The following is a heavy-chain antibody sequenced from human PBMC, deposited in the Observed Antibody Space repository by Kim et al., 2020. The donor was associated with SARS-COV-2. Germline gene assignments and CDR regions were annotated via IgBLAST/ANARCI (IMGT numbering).Heavy chain of an antibody. J-gene: IGHJ6*02. Sequence: SETLSLTCAVYGGSFSGYYWSWIRQPPGKGLEWIGEINHSGSTNYNPSLKSRVTISVDTSKNQFSLKLSSVTAADTAVYYCARGRYYYGSGGYYNVVHYYYYGMDVWGQGTTVTVSS. D-gene: IGHD3-10*01. CDR2: INHSGST. CDR3: ARGRYYYGSGGYYNVVHYYYYGMDV. CDR1: GGSFSGYY. V-gene: IGHV4-34*01.